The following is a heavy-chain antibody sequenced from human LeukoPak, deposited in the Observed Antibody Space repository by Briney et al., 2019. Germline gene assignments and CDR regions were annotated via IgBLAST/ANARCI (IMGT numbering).Heavy chain of an antibody. CDR1: GFSFSDYS. CDR3: ARDPRSSGGIYYFDY. D-gene: IGHD6-19*01. Sequence: GGSLRLSCAASGFSFSDYSMTWVRQAPGKGLEWVSSISSSSSYKYYADSVRGRFTISRDNAKNSLYLQMNSLRAEDTAVYYCARDPRSSGGIYYFDYWGQGTLVTVSS. CDR2: ISSSSSYK. V-gene: IGHV3-21*01. J-gene: IGHJ4*02.